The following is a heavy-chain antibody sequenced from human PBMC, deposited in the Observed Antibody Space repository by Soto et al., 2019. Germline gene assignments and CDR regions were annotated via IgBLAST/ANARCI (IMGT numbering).Heavy chain of an antibody. D-gene: IGHD5-18*01. CDR3: ARQVEDGYSFAYHY. V-gene: IGHV5-51*01. CDR1: GYSFASYW. CDR2: IYPGDSDT. J-gene: IGHJ4*02. Sequence: LKISCKGSGYSFASYWIGWVRQMPGKGLEWMGIIYPGDSDTRYSPSFQGQVTISADKSISTAYLHWSSLKASDSAMYYCARQVEDGYSFAYHYWGQGTQVTVSS.